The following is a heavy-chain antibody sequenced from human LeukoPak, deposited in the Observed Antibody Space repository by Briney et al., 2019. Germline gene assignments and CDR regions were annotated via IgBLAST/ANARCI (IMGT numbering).Heavy chain of an antibody. Sequence: ASVKVSCKASGYTFSGYFIHWVRLAPGQGLEWMGWINPNSGGTNYAQNLQGRVTMTRDTSISTAYMDLSRLESDDTAVYYCARESTFDIWGQGTMVTVSS. CDR1: GYTFSGYF. CDR3: ARESTFDI. J-gene: IGHJ3*02. CDR2: INPNSGGT. V-gene: IGHV1-2*02.